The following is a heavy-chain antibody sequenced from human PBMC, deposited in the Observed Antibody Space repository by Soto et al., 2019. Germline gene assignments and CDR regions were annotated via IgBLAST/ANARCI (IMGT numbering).Heavy chain of an antibody. CDR2: ISYDGSNK. CDR1: GFTFSSYG. J-gene: IGHJ4*02. D-gene: IGHD3-3*01. V-gene: IGHV3-30*18. Sequence: QVQLVESGGGVVQPGRSLRLSCAASGFTFSSYGMHWVRQAPGKGLEWVAVISYDGSNKYYADSVKGRFTISRDNSKNTLYLQMNSLRAEDTPVYYCAKGGEWYDFWSGLDYWGQGTLVTVSS. CDR3: AKGGEWYDFWSGLDY.